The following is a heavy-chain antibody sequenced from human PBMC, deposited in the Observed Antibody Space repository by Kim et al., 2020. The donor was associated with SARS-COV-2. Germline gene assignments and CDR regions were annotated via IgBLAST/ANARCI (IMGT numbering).Heavy chain of an antibody. Sequence: GGSLRLSCVFSGFTPNNYVMSWVRQAPGRGLEWVSGISGRDDSTYYRDSVRGRFTISRDNSKNTLHLQMSSLRVEDSAMYYCARRRGTTGGNFDYWGQGTLVTVSP. CDR2: ISGRDDST. J-gene: IGHJ4*02. CDR3: ARRRGTTGGNFDY. CDR1: GFTPNNYV. V-gene: IGHV3-23*01. D-gene: IGHD1-7*01.